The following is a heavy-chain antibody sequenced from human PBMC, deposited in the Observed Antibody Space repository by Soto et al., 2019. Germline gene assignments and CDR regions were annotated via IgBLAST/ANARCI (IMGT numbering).Heavy chain of an antibody. CDR2: IRSKANSYAT. CDR3: TRPGLQYRNYGMDV. V-gene: IGHV3-73*01. J-gene: IGHJ6*02. D-gene: IGHD4-4*01. CDR1: GFTFSGSA. Sequence: LRLSCAASGFTFSGSAMHWVRQASGKGLEWVGRIRSKANSYATAYTASVKGRFTISRDDSKNTAYLQMNSRKTEDTAVYYCTRPGLQYRNYGMDVWGQGTTVTVSS.